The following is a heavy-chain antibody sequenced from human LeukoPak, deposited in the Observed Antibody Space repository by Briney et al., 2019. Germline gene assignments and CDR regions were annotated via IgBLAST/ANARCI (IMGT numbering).Heavy chain of an antibody. CDR3: AGHSTAIVPFDY. J-gene: IGHJ4*02. D-gene: IGHD5-18*01. CDR2: IYYSGST. V-gene: IGHV4-59*01. CDR1: GGSISSYY. Sequence: PSETLSLTCTVSGGSISSYYWSWIRQPPGKGLEWIGYIYYSGSTNYNPSLKSRVTISVDTSKNQFSLKLSSVTAADTAVYYCAGHSTAIVPFDYWGQGTLVTVSS.